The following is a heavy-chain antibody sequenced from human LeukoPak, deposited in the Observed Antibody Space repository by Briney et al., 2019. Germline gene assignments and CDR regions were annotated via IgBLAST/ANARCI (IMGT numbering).Heavy chain of an antibody. J-gene: IGHJ4*02. CDR1: GGSISSYY. CDR3: ARGWSGSYPYYFDY. Sequence: SETLSLTCTVSGGSISSYYWSWIRQPPGKGLEWIGYIDYIGSTNYNPSLKSRVTISVDTAKNQFSLKLSSVPAADTAVYYCARGWSGSYPYYFDYWGQGTLVTVSS. D-gene: IGHD3-10*01. CDR2: IDYIGST. V-gene: IGHV4-59*01.